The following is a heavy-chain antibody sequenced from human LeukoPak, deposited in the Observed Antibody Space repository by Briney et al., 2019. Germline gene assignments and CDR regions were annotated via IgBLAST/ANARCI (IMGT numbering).Heavy chain of an antibody. CDR1: GYTFTSYD. J-gene: IGHJ4*02. CDR2: MNPNSGNI. D-gene: IGHD3-10*01. CDR3: ARGRRITMVRGVWYYFDY. V-gene: IGHV1-8*01. Sequence: ASVKVSCKASGYTFTSYDINWVRQATGQGLEWMGWMNPNSGNIGYAQKFQGRVTMTRNTSISTAYMGLSSLRSEDTAVYYCARGRRITMVRGVWYYFDYWGQGTLVTVSS.